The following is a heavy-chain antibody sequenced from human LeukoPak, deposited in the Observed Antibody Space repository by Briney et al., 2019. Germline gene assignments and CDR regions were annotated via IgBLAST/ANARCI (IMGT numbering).Heavy chain of an antibody. J-gene: IGHJ4*02. D-gene: IGHD6-6*01. CDR2: MNPNSGNT. Sequence: ASVKVSCKASGYTFTSYDINWVRQATGQGLEWMGWMNPNSGNTGYAQKFQGRVTITRNTSISTAYMELSSLRSEDTAVYYCARAPAARRGCFDYWGQGTLVTVSS. CDR3: ARAPAARRGCFDY. CDR1: GYTFTSYD. V-gene: IGHV1-8*03.